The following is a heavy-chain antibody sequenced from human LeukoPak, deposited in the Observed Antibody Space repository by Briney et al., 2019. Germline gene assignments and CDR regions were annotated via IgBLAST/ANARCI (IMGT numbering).Heavy chain of an antibody. CDR3: TTHVKGTSLDY. CDR2: ISSNGGST. CDR1: GFTFSSYA. J-gene: IGHJ4*02. V-gene: IGHV3-64D*06. Sequence: PGGSLRLSCSASGFTFSSYAMHWVRQAPGKGLEYVSAISSNGGSTYYADSVKGRFTISRDNSKNTLYLQMSSLRAEDTAVYYCTTHVKGTSLDYWGQGTLVTVSS. D-gene: IGHD1-1*01.